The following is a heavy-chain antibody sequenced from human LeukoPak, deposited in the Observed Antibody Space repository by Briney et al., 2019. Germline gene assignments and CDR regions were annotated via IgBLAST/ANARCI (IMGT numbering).Heavy chain of an antibody. V-gene: IGHV1-8*01. CDR1: GYTFTNYD. J-gene: IGHJ6*02. Sequence: ASVKVSCKASGYTFTNYDIHWVRQASGQGLEWMGWMNPNNGQTVYAQKFQGRVTMTRDTSTSTVYMELSSLRSEDTAVYYCGGSSSDGMDVWGQGTTVTVSS. CDR2: MNPNNGQT. CDR3: GGSSSDGMDV. D-gene: IGHD6-13*01.